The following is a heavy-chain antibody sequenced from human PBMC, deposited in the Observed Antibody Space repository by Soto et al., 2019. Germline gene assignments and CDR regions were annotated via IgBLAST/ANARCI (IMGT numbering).Heavy chain of an antibody. Sequence: SXTLSLTCAVSGGSISSSNWWSWVRQPPGKGLEWIGEIYHSGSTNYNPSLKSRVTISVDKSKNQFSLKLSSVTAADTAVYYCAKTDTAMVTALDYWGQGTLVTVSS. CDR2: IYHSGST. CDR1: GGSISSSNW. J-gene: IGHJ4*02. V-gene: IGHV4-4*02. CDR3: AKTDTAMVTALDY. D-gene: IGHD5-18*01.